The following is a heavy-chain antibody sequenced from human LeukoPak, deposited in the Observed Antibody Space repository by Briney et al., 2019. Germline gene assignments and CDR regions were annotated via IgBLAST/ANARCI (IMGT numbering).Heavy chain of an antibody. CDR2: ISAYNGDT. Sequence: GASVKVSCKASGYTFTSYGITWVRQAPGQGLEWMGWISAYNGDTNYGQKLQGRVTMTTDTFTTTGYMELRSLRLDDTAIYFCAAGGHYYGSGSPAVDHWGQGTLVTVSS. J-gene: IGHJ4*02. V-gene: IGHV1-18*01. D-gene: IGHD3-10*01. CDR3: AAGGHYYGSGSPAVDH. CDR1: GYTFTSYG.